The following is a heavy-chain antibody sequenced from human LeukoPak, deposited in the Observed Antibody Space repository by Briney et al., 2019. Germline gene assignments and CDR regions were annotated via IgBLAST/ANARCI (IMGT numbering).Heavy chain of an antibody. J-gene: IGHJ6*03. V-gene: IGHV3-21*01. CDR2: ISSSSSYI. CDR1: GFTFSSYS. D-gene: IGHD6-13*01. Sequence: PGGSLRLSCAASGFTFSSYSMNWVRQAPGKGLEWVSSISSSSSYIYYADSVKGRFTISRDNAKNSLYLQMNSLRAEDTAVYYCARGDSSSWYYHYYYYMDVWGEGTTVTVSS. CDR3: ARGDSSSWYYHYYYYMDV.